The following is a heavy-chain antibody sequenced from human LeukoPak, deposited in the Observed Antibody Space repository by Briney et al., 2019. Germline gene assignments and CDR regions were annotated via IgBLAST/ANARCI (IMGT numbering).Heavy chain of an antibody. J-gene: IGHJ4*02. D-gene: IGHD3-10*01. V-gene: IGHV3-48*01. CDR2: ISSSSSTI. CDR1: GFTFSSYS. CDR3: ARDATHGGDYFDY. Sequence: EGSLRLSCAASGFTFSSYSMHWVRQAPGKGLEWVSYISSSSSTIYYADSVKGRFTISRDNAKNSLYLQMNSLRAEDTAVYYCARDATHGGDYFDYWGQGTLVTVSS.